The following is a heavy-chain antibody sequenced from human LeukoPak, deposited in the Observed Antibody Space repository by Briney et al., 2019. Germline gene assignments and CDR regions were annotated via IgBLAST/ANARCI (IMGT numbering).Heavy chain of an antibody. CDR3: ARHLRRYGSGPAPYYFDY. CDR1: GGSIRGYY. V-gene: IGHV4-59*01. CDR2: IYSSGST. D-gene: IGHD3-10*01. Sequence: PSETLSLTCNVSGGSIRGYYWSWIRQPPGKGLEWIGYIYSSGSTNYNPSLKSRVTMSVDTSKNQFSLKVSSVTAADTAVYYCARHLRRYGSGPAPYYFDYWGQGTLVTVSS. J-gene: IGHJ4*02.